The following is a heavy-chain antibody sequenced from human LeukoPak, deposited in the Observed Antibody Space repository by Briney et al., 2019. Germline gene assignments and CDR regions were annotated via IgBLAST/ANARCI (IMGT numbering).Heavy chain of an antibody. CDR1: GYTFTSYY. CDR3: ARASTLAVAGTPYLLGRWFDP. V-gene: IGHV1-46*01. Sequence: ASVKVSCKASGYTFTSYYMHWVRQARGQGLEWMGVINPSGGSTSYAQKFQGRVTMTRDTSTSTVYMELSSLRSEDTAVYYCARASTLAVAGTPYLLGRWFDPWGQGTMVTVSS. J-gene: IGHJ5*02. D-gene: IGHD6-19*01. CDR2: INPSGGST.